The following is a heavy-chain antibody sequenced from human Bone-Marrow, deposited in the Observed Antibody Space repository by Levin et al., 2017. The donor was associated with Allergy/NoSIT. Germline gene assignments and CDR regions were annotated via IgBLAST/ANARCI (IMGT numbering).Heavy chain of an antibody. Sequence: PGGSLRLSCAASGFTFSTYAMSWVRQAPGKGLECVSTITDSGGGTYYADSVKGRFTISRDNSKNTLYLQMNSLRAEDTAVYYCARGGYSYPNWFDPWGQGTLVIVSS. CDR3: ARGGYSYPNWFDP. D-gene: IGHD5-18*01. J-gene: IGHJ5*02. CDR2: ITDSGGGT. CDR1: GFTFSTYA. V-gene: IGHV3-23*01.